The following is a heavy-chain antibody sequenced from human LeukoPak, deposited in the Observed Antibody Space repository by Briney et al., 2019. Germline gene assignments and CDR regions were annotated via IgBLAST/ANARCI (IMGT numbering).Heavy chain of an antibody. CDR2: INPNSGGT. Sequence: ASVKVSCKASGYTFTGYYMHWVRQAPGQGLEWMGRINPNSGGTNYAQKFQGRVTMTRDTSISTAYIELSRLRSDDTAVYYCARVARGDYVWGSYRHPYDYWGQGTLVTVSS. V-gene: IGHV1-2*06. CDR3: ARVARGDYVWGSYRHPYDY. D-gene: IGHD3-16*02. J-gene: IGHJ4*02. CDR1: GYTFTGYY.